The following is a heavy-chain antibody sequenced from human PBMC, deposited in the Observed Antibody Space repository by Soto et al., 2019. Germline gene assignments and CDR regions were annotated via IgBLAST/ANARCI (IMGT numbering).Heavy chain of an antibody. D-gene: IGHD3-10*01. CDR1: GGSISSGGYY. V-gene: IGHV4-31*03. CDR3: ARARPKMVRGWASQYYYYYYMDV. CDR2: IYYSGST. Sequence: QVQLQESGPGLVKPSQTLSLTCTVSGGSISSGGYYWSWIRQHPGKGLEWIGYIYYSGSTYYNPSLKSRVTISVDTSKNQFSLKLSSVTAADTAVYYCARARPKMVRGWASQYYYYYYMDVWGKGTTVTVSS. J-gene: IGHJ6*03.